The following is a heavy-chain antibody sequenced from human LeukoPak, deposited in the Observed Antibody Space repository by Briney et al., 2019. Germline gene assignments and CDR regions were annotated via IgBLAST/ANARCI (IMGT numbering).Heavy chain of an antibody. Sequence: GGSLRLSCAASGFTFSSYVMGWVRQAPGKGLEWVSAISGSGGSTYYADSVKGRFTISRDNSKNTLYLQMNSLRAEDTAVYYCAKDEPFFWSGYYFDYWGQGTLVTVSS. CDR3: AKDEPFFWSGYYFDY. CDR2: ISGSGGST. V-gene: IGHV3-23*01. D-gene: IGHD3-3*01. CDR1: GFTFSSYV. J-gene: IGHJ4*02.